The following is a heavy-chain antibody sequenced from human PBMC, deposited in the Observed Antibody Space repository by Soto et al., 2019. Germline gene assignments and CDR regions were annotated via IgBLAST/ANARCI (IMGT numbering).Heavy chain of an antibody. D-gene: IGHD6-19*01. CDR3: AHNLVAGTSWFDP. J-gene: IGHJ5*02. CDR2: IYWDDDK. Sequence: QITLKESGPTLVKPTQTLTLTCTFSGFSLSTSGVGVVWIRQPPGKALEWLGIIYWDDDKRYRPSLKSRLTSTTDTSNNQVVPTMTNMDPVDTGTYYCAHNLVAGTSWFDPWGQGTLVTVSS. CDR1: GFSLSTSGVG. V-gene: IGHV2-5*02.